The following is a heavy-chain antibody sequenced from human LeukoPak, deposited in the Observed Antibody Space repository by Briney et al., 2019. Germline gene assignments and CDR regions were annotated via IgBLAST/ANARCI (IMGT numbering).Heavy chain of an antibody. D-gene: IGHD5-18*01. J-gene: IGHJ4*02. CDR2: IYYSGST. Sequence: SETLSLTCTVSGGSISSYYWSWIRQPPGKGLEWIGYIYYSGSTNYNPSLKSRVTISVDTSKNQFSLKLSSVTAADTAVYYCARENKRGYSYGSFDYWGQGTLVTVSS. CDR3: ARENKRGYSYGSFDY. V-gene: IGHV4-59*01. CDR1: GGSISSYY.